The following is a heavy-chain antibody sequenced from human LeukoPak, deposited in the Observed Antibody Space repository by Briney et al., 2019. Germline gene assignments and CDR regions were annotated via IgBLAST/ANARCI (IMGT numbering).Heavy chain of an antibody. CDR1: GVSVGSGGYS. CDR2: IYHSGSS. CDR3: VSAYCGGDCYHSLLTD. V-gene: IGHV4-30-2*01. Sequence: SETLSLTCAVSGVSVGSGGYSWNWVRQPPGKGLEWIGYIYHSGSSFYNPSLKSRLTIPMDRSKNQFSLKLSSVTAADAAVYYCVSAYCGGDCYHSLLTDWGQGALVTVSS. D-gene: IGHD2-21*02. J-gene: IGHJ4*02.